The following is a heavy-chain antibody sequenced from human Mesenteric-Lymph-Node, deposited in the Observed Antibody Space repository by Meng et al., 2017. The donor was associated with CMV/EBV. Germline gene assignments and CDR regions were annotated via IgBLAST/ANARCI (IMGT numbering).Heavy chain of an antibody. D-gene: IGHD6-6*01. J-gene: IGHJ6*02. Sequence: GGSLRLSCAASGFTFSAYDMSWLRQAPGKGLEWVSYISGSGSAIYYADSVKGRFTMSRDNANNLLFLQMNSLRAEDTAVYYCARDKLADYYYYDMDVWGQGTSVTVSS. V-gene: IGHV3-11*01. CDR2: ISGSGSAI. CDR1: GFTFSAYD. CDR3: ARDKLADYYYYDMDV.